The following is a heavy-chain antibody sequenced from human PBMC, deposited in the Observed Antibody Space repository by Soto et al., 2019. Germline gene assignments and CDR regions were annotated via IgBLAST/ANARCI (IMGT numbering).Heavy chain of an antibody. J-gene: IGHJ4*02. CDR3: ARATYYYGSGSYWVTPNYYFDY. D-gene: IGHD3-10*01. CDR1: GGSISSGDYY. Sequence: QVQLQESGPGLVKPSQTLSLTCTVSGGSISSGDYYWSWIRQPPGKGPEWIGSISYSGCTYYNPSLQRRVTIAVDTSTTQFSLKLSSVTAADTAVYYCARATYYYGSGSYWVTPNYYFDYWGQGTLVTVSS. V-gene: IGHV4-30-4*01. CDR2: ISYSGCT.